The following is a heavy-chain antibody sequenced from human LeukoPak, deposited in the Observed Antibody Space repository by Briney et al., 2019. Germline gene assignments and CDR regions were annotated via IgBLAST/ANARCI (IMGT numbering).Heavy chain of an antibody. CDR2: IYYSGST. V-gene: IGHV4-59*01. J-gene: IGHJ6*02. Sequence: PSETLSLTCTVSGGSISSYYWSWIRQPPGKGLEWIGYIYYSGSTNYNPSLKSRVTISVDTSKNQFSLKLSSVTAADTAVYYCARDNWNYGSSMDVWGQGTTITVSS. D-gene: IGHD1-7*01. CDR1: GGSISSYY. CDR3: ARDNWNYGSSMDV.